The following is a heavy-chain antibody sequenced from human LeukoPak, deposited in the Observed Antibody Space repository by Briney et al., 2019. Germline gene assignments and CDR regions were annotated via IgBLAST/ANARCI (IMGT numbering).Heavy chain of an antibody. J-gene: IGHJ4*02. D-gene: IGHD1-26*01. V-gene: IGHV1-2*02. CDR2: INPNSGGT. CDR1: GYTFTNYY. Sequence: ASVEVSCKASGYTFTNYYMHWVRQAPGQGLEWMGWINPNSGGTNYAQKFQGRVTMTRDTSISTAYMELSRLRSDDTAVYYCARAGESIVGATVYFDYWGQGTLVTVSS. CDR3: ARAGESIVGATVYFDY.